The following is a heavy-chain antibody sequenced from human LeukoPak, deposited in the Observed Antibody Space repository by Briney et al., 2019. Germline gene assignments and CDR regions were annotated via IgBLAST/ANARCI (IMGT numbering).Heavy chain of an antibody. CDR2: IKQDGSEK. J-gene: IGHJ4*02. V-gene: IGHV3-7*01. CDR3: ARPNFYPDY. CDR1: GFTFSRYW. D-gene: IGHD1-1*01. Sequence: PGGSLRLSCAASGFTFSRYWMSWVRQPPGKGLEWVAKIKQDGSEKYYVDSVKGRFTISRDNAKNSLYLQMNSLRAEDTAVYFCARPNFYPDYWGQGTLVTVSS.